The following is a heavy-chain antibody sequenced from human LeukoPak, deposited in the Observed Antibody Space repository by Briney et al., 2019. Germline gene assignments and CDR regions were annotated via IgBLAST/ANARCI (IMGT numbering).Heavy chain of an antibody. Sequence: PSETLSLTCAVSGYSISSGYYWGWIRQPPGKGLEWIGSIYHSGSTYYNPSLKSRAIISVDTSKNQFSLKLSSVTAADTAVYYCARDARYCSSTSCSAGWFDPWGQGTLVTVSS. CDR3: ARDARYCSSTSCSAGWFDP. J-gene: IGHJ5*02. D-gene: IGHD2-2*01. CDR2: IYHSGST. V-gene: IGHV4-38-2*02. CDR1: GYSISSGYY.